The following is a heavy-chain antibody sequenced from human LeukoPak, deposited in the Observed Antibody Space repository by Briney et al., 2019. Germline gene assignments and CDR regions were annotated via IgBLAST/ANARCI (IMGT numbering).Heavy chain of an antibody. D-gene: IGHD1-26*01. CDR3: ARDVSGIYGLLNY. V-gene: IGHV3-48*01. J-gene: IGHJ4*02. CDR2: ISSSSSTI. Sequence: GGSLRLSCAASGHTFISYDMNWVRQGPGKGLEWVSYISSSSSTIYYADSVKGRFIISRYNAKNSLYLQMNGVKAWDTAVYYCARDVSGIYGLLNYWGQGTLVTVSS. CDR1: GHTFISYD.